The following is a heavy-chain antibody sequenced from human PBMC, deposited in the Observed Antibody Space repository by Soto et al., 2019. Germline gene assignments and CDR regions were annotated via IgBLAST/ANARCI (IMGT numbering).Heavy chain of an antibody. D-gene: IGHD3-3*01. CDR1: GFTFSSYA. Sequence: EVQLLESGGGLVQPGGSLRLSCAASGFTFSSYAMSWVRQAPGKGLEWVSAISGSGGSTYYADSVKGRFTISRDNSKNTLYLQMNSLRAEDTAVYYCAKDPEGALRFLEWSPDPTLYFDYWGQGTLVTVSS. J-gene: IGHJ4*02. CDR3: AKDPEGALRFLEWSPDPTLYFDY. CDR2: ISGSGGST. V-gene: IGHV3-23*01.